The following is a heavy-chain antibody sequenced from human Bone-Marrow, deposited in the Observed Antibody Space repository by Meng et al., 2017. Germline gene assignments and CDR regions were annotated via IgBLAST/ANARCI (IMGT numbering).Heavy chain of an antibody. CDR3: ARVQTATPIPYFDY. CDR2: NHSGST. V-gene: IGHV4-34*13. D-gene: IGHD5-24*01. Sequence: NHSGSTNYNPSLKSRVTISVDTSKNQLSLKLSSVTAADTAVYFFARVQTATPIPYFDYWGQGTLVTVSS. J-gene: IGHJ4*02.